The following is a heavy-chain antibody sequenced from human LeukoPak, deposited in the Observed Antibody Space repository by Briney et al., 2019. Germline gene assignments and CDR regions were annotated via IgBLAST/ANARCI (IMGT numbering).Heavy chain of an antibody. D-gene: IGHD3-22*01. CDR3: AREVGYYDSSGYPYYYGMDV. CDR1: GFTFSSYA. Sequence: GGSLRLSCAASGFTFSSYAMSWVRQAPGKGLEWVSVIYSGGGTYYADSVKGRFTISRHNSKNTLYLQMNSLRAEDTAVYYCAREVGYYDSSGYPYYYGMDVWGQGTTVTVSS. V-gene: IGHV3-53*04. CDR2: IYSGGGT. J-gene: IGHJ6*02.